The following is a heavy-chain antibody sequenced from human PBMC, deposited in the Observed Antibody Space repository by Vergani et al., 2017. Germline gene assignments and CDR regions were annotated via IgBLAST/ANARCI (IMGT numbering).Heavy chain of an antibody. CDR1: EYSFGNYR. CDR3: ARHTTYTDS. CDR2: IYRADSDT. V-gene: IGHV5-51*01. D-gene: IGHD1-1*01. J-gene: IGHJ4*02. Sequence: EVEVVQSGPEMRTPGVSLTIFCRGSEYSFGNYRVVWARELPGKGLEWMGIIYRADSDTRYSPSFQGQVTITADKSISTAFLQWDSLKASDTALYSCARHTTYTDSWGQGTLVTVSS.